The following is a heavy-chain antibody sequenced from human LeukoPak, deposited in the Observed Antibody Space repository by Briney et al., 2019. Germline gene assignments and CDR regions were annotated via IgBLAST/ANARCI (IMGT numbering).Heavy chain of an antibody. J-gene: IGHJ4*02. V-gene: IGHV4-39*01. Sequence: SETLSLTCTVSGGSLNISSYYWGWIRQPPGKGLEWIGSIYYSGRTYYNPSLKIRVTIFVDTSKNQFSLKLNSVTAADTAVYYCARRMYGSSLDYWGQGTLVTVSS. CDR3: ARRMYGSSLDY. CDR2: IYYSGRT. D-gene: IGHD6-6*01. CDR1: GGSLNISSYY.